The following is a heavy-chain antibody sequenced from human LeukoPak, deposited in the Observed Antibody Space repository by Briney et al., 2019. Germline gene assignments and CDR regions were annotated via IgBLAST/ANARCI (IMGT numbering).Heavy chain of an antibody. D-gene: IGHD3-3*01. CDR3: SSGSGFYVDYYYYMDV. CDR1: GLTFSAYS. J-gene: IGHJ6*03. V-gene: IGHV3-21*01. CDR2: ISSSGTYT. Sequence: GGSLRLSCAASGLTFSAYSMNWVRQTPGKGLEWVSSISSSGTYTYYPDSVEGRFTISRDNAQNSLYLQMNSLRAEDTAVYYCSSGSGFYVDYYYYMDVWGKGTTVTVSS.